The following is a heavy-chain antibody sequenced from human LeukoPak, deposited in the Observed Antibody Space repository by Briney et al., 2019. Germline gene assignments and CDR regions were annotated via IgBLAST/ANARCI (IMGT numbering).Heavy chain of an antibody. CDR3: ARVSSPYYDFWSGYLGDDAFDI. CDR2: IYTSGST. D-gene: IGHD3-3*01. J-gene: IGHJ3*02. Sequence: PSETLSLTCTVSGGSISSYYWSWIRQPAGKGLEWIGRIYTSGSTNYNPSLKSRVTMSVDASKNQFSLKLSSVTAADTAVYYCARVSSPYYDFWSGYLGDDAFDIWGQGTMVTVSS. CDR1: GGSISSYY. V-gene: IGHV4-4*07.